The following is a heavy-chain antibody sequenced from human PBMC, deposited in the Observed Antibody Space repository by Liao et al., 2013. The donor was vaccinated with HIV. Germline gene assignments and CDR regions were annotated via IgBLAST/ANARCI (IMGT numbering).Heavy chain of an antibody. Sequence: QVQLQQWGAGLLKPSETLSLTCTVSGGSISSGDYYWSWIRQPPGKGLEWIGYIYYSGSTYYNPSLKSRVTISVDTSKNQFSLKLSSVTAADTAVYYCARDPKYYDILTGYLSLGAFDIWGQGTMVTVSS. CDR1: GGSISSGDYY. CDR3: ARDPKYYDILTGYLSLGAFDI. CDR2: IYYSGST. V-gene: IGHV4-30-4*08. D-gene: IGHD3-9*01. J-gene: IGHJ3*02.